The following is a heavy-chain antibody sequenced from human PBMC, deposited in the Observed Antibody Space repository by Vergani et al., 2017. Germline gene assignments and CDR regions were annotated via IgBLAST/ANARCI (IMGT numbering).Heavy chain of an antibody. D-gene: IGHD3-22*01. CDR2: ISGSGGST. J-gene: IGHJ1*01. CDR1: GFTFSSYA. Sequence: EVQLLESGGGLVQPGGSLRLSCAASGFTFSSYAMSWVRQAPGKGLEWVSAISGSGGSTYYADSVKGRFTISRDNSKNTLYLQMNSLRAEDTAVYYCAKWQYYYDSSGYPPGGFQHWGQGTLVTVSS. V-gene: IGHV3-23*01. CDR3: AKWQYYYDSSGYPPGGFQH.